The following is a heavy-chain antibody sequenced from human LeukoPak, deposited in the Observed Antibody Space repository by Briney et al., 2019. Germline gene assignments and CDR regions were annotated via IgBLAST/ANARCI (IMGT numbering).Heavy chain of an antibody. Sequence: SETLSLTCTVSGGSISSYYWSWIRQPPGKGLEWIGYIYYSGSTNYNPSLKSRVTISVDTSKNQFSLKLSSVTAADTAVYYCARQIVVVVAATLGDAFDIWGQGTMVTVSS. J-gene: IGHJ3*02. CDR1: GGSISSYY. CDR3: ARQIVVVVAATLGDAFDI. CDR2: IYYSGST. V-gene: IGHV4-59*08. D-gene: IGHD2-15*01.